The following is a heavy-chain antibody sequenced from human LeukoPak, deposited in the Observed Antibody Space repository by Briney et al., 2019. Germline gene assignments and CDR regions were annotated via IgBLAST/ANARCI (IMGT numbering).Heavy chain of an antibody. V-gene: IGHV4-4*07. J-gene: IGHJ2*01. D-gene: IGHD5/OR15-5a*01. Sequence: SETLSLTCTDSGGSTSSYYWSWIRQPAGKGLEWIGRIYTSGSTNYNPSLKSRVTMSVDTSKNQFSLKVSSVTAADTAVYYCARGLRYWYFDPWGRGTLVTVSS. CDR1: GGSTSSYY. CDR2: IYTSGST. CDR3: ARGLRYWYFDP.